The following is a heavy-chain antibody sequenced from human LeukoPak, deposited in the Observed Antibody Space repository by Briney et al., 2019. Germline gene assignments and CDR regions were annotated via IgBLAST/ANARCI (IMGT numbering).Heavy chain of an antibody. CDR3: ARDVHGDYGSGWFDP. J-gene: IGHJ5*02. Sequence: SVKVSCKTSGGTFNNSAISWVRQAPGQGLGWRGGIMPLFGTAGYAQKFPGRVTITKDESTRTVYLELTSLTSDDTAVYYCARDVHGDYGSGWFDPWGQGTLVSVSS. V-gene: IGHV1-69*05. D-gene: IGHD4-17*01. CDR1: GGTFNNSA. CDR2: IMPLFGTA.